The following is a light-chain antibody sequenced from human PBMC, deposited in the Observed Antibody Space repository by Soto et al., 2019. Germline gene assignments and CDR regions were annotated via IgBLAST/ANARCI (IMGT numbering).Light chain of an antibody. V-gene: IGKV1-5*01. J-gene: IGKJ1*01. CDR1: QSISSF. CDR2: EAS. CDR3: QQYNTYLS. Sequence: DIQMTQSPSNLSASVGDRVTISCRASQSISSFLAWYQQKPGKAPKLLIYEASNLESGVPSRFSGSGSGTEFTLSITSLQPDDFATYYCQQYNTYLSFGQGTKVDIK.